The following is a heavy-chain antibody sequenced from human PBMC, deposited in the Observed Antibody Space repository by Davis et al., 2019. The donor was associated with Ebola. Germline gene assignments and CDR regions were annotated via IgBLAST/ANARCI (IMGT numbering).Heavy chain of an antibody. CDR1: GGTFSSYA. CDR2: IIPIFGTA. J-gene: IGHJ4*02. CDR3: ASKVGILGYSYDYGDY. V-gene: IGHV1-69*13. D-gene: IGHD5-18*01. Sequence: SVKVSCKASGGTFSSYAISWVRQAPGQGLEWMGGIIPIFGTANYAQKFQGRVTITADESTSTAYIELSSLRSEDTAVYYCASKVGILGYSYDYGDYWGQGTLVTVSS.